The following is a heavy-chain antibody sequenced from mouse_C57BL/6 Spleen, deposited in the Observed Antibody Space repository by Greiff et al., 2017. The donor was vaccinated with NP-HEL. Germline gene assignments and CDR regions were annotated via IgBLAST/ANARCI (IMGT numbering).Heavy chain of an antibody. CDR1: GYTFTSYG. D-gene: IGHD2-4*01. CDR3: ARSPYDYDGNYYAMDY. Sequence: QVQLKQSGAELARPGASVKLSCKASGYTFTSYGISWVKQRTGQGLEWIGEIYPRSGNTYYNEKFKGKATLTADKSSSTAYMELRSLTSEDSAVYFCARSPYDYDGNYYAMDYWGQGTSVTVSS. V-gene: IGHV1-81*01. J-gene: IGHJ4*01. CDR2: IYPRSGNT.